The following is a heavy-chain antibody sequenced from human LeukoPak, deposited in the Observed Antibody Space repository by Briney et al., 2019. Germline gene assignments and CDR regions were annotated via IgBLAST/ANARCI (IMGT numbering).Heavy chain of an antibody. D-gene: IGHD2-2*01. CDR2: ISHSGNT. CDR3: ARFEAGIVVVPVRQPRPPPPRYFDF. Sequence: PSETLSLTCTVSGGSISSYYWSWIRQPAGKGLEWIGYISHSGNTGYKPSLESRVTISLDRSNNQFSLNLDSVTAADTAVYYCARFEAGIVVVPVRQPRPPPPRYFDFWGQGILVTVSS. J-gene: IGHJ4*02. CDR1: GGSISSYY. V-gene: IGHV4-59*01.